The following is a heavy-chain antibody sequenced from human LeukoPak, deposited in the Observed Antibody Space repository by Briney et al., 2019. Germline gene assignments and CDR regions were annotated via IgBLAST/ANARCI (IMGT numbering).Heavy chain of an antibody. D-gene: IGHD1-1*01. Sequence: PSGTLSLTCAVSGGSISSSNWWSWVRQPPGKGLEWIGEIYHSGSTNYNPSLKSRVTISVDTSKNQFSLKLSSVTAADTAVYYCARGLPTSDAFDIWGQGTMVTVSS. CDR1: GGSISSSNW. V-gene: IGHV4-4*02. J-gene: IGHJ3*02. CDR2: IYHSGST. CDR3: ARGLPTSDAFDI.